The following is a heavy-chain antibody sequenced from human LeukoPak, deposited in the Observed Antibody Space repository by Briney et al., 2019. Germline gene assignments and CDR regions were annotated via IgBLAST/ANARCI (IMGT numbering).Heavy chain of an antibody. CDR1: GGSISSYY. V-gene: IGHV4-4*07. CDR3: ARERQQLVVRWFDP. Sequence: PSETLSLTCTVSGGSISSYYWSWIRQPAGKGLEWIGRIYTSGSTNYNPSLKSRVTMSVDTSKNQFSLKLSSVTAADTAVYYCARERQQLVVRWFDPWGQGTLVTVSS. J-gene: IGHJ5*02. D-gene: IGHD6-13*01. CDR2: IYTSGST.